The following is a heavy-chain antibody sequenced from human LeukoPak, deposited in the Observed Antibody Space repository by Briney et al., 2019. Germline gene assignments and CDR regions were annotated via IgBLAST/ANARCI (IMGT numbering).Heavy chain of an antibody. CDR1: GGSISSYY. Sequence: SETLSLTCTVSGGSISSYYWSWIRQPPGKGLEWIGYIYYSGSTNYNPSLKSRVTISVDTSKNQFSLKLSSVTAADTAVYYCASSGKGGVIVPFDYWGQETLVTVSS. J-gene: IGHJ4*02. CDR3: ASSGKGGVIVPFDY. V-gene: IGHV4-59*08. D-gene: IGHD3-16*02. CDR2: IYYSGST.